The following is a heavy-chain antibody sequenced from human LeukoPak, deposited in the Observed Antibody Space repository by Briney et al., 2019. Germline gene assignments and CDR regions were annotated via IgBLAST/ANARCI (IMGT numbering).Heavy chain of an antibody. V-gene: IGHV4-59*08. CDR3: ARSGSYIAMYYYYAMDV. CDR1: GGSISSYY. D-gene: IGHD3-10*01. Sequence: SETLSLTCTVSGGSISSYYWSWIRQPPGKGLEWIGYIYYSGSTNYNPSLKSRVTISVDTSKNQFSLKLRSVTAADTAVYYCARSGSYIAMYYYYAMDVWGQGTTVTVSS. J-gene: IGHJ6*02. CDR2: IYYSGST.